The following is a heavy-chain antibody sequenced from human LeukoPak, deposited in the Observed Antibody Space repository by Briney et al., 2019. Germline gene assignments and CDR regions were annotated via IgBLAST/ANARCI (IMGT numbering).Heavy chain of an antibody. V-gene: IGHV4-30-4*08. D-gene: IGHD3-9*01. J-gene: IGHJ3*01. CDR1: GGSISSADYY. CDR2: IYYSGST. CDR3: ARGFDGRNAFDV. Sequence: PSQTLSLTCTVSGGSISSADYYWSWIRQPPGKGLEWIGYIYYSGSTSYNPSLKSRVTISLDTSKNQFSLKLSSVTAADTAVYSCARGFDGRNAFDVWGQGTMVTVSS.